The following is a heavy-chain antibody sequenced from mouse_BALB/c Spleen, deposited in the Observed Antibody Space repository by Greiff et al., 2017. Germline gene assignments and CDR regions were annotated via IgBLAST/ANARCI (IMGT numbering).Heavy chain of an antibody. CDR2: IDPENGDT. CDR3: NAGGTTVVITKDFDY. V-gene: IGHV14-4*02. J-gene: IGHJ2*01. D-gene: IGHD1-1*01. Sequence: VHVKQSGAELVRSGASVKLSCTASGFNIKDYYMHWVKQRPEQGLEWIGWIDPENGDTEYAPKFQGKATMTADTSSNTAYLQLSSLTSEDTAVYYCNAGGTTVVITKDFDYWGQDTTLTVSS. CDR1: GFNIKDYY.